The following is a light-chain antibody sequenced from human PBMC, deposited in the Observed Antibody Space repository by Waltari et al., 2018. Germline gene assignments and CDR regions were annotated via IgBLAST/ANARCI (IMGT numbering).Light chain of an antibody. CDR1: QNINSF. CDR2: AAS. V-gene: IGKV1-39*01. Sequence: DIQMTQSPSSLSASVGDRVTITCRASQNINSFLNWYQQKPGRAPKLLIYAASSLHSGVPSRFSGSGSGTDYTLTISSLQPEDFATYYCQQSYITPSFGQGTKVEIK. J-gene: IGKJ1*01. CDR3: QQSYITPS.